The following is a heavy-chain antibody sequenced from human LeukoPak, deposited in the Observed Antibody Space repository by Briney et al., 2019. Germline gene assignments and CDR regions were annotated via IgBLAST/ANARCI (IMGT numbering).Heavy chain of an antibody. CDR1: GFTFSSYW. Sequence: GGSLRLSCAASGFTFSSYWMHWVRQAPGKGLVWVSRINSDGSSTSYADSVKGRFTISRDNSKNTVSLQMNSLRAEDTAVYYCAKRGYSSSWNFDSWGQGTLVTVSS. D-gene: IGHD6-13*01. J-gene: IGHJ4*02. CDR2: INSDGSST. V-gene: IGHV3-74*01. CDR3: AKRGYSSSWNFDS.